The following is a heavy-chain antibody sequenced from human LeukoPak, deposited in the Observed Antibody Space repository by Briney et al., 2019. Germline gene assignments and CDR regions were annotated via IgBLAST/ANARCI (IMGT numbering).Heavy chain of an antibody. CDR1: GASISSYY. V-gene: IGHV4-59*01. CDR3: ARDVYYYDSSGYPTGHFDY. J-gene: IGHJ4*02. Sequence: SETLSLTCTVSGASISSYYWSWIRQSPGKGLEWIGYIYYSGSTNYNPSLKSRVTISVDTSKNQFSLKLSSVTAADTAVYYCARDVYYYDSSGYPTGHFDYWGQGTLVTVSS. D-gene: IGHD3-22*01. CDR2: IYYSGST.